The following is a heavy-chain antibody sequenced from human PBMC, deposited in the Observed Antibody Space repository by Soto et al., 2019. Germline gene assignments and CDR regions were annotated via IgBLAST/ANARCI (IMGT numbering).Heavy chain of an antibody. D-gene: IGHD3-10*01. CDR3: ARVYGSGSYMGYYFDY. V-gene: IGHV4-34*01. CDR1: GGSFSGYY. CDR2: INHSGST. Sequence: SETLSLTCAVYGGSFSGYYWSWIRQPPGKGLEWIGEINHSGSTNYNPSLKSRVTISVDTSKNQFSLKLSSVTAADTAVYYCARVYGSGSYMGYYFDYWGQGTLVTVSS. J-gene: IGHJ4*02.